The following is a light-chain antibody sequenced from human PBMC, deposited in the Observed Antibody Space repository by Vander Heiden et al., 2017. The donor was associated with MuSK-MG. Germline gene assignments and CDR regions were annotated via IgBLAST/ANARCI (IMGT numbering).Light chain of an antibody. Sequence: QSALTQPRSGSGSPRQSVTISITGTSSDVGGYNAVSCYQHPPGKPPKMLIYDVSRRPAGVPGRFSCSKAGNTASLTISGHQAEEAADYYCCSYAGSYTVIFGGGTKLTVL. CDR2: DVS. J-gene: IGLJ2*01. CDR1: SSDVGGYNA. CDR3: CSYAGSYTVI. V-gene: IGLV2-11*01.